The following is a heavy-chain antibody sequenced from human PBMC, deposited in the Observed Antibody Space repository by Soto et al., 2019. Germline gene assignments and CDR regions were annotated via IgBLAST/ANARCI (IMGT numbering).Heavy chain of an antibody. CDR3: ARDTPTIVGATRGWFDP. Sequence: QVQLVQSGAEVKKPGSSVKVSCKASGGTFSSYAISWVRQAPGQGLEWMGGIIPLFGTANYAQKFQGRVTITAEESTSTAYMELSSLRSEDTAVYYCARDTPTIVGATRGWFDPWGQGTLVTVSS. CDR2: IIPLFGTA. D-gene: IGHD1-26*01. CDR1: GGTFSSYA. J-gene: IGHJ5*02. V-gene: IGHV1-69*01.